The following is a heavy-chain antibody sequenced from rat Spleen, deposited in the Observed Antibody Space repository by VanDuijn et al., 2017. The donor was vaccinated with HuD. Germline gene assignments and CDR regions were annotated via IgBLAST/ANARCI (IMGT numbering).Heavy chain of an antibody. CDR3: ATTPGRPFAY. CDR2: INSAGST. Sequence: EVQLQESGPGLMKPSQSLSLTCSVTGYSITSNYWGWIRKFPGSKLEWMGYINSAGSTDYNPSLKSRISITRDTSKNQFFLQVNSVTTEDTATYYCATTPGRPFAYWGQGTLVTVSS. V-gene: IGHV3-3*01. CDR1: GYSITSNY. D-gene: IGHD5-1*01. J-gene: IGHJ3*01.